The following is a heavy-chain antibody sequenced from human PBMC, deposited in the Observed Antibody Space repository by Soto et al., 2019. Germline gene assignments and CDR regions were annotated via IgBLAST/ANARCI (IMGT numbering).Heavy chain of an antibody. CDR2: IFNSGGT. V-gene: IGHV4-61*01. J-gene: IGHJ4*02. CDR3: VTDPATVTTGY. Sequence: SETLSLTCSVSGGSVRRGNHYWSWIRQPPGKGLEWIGYIFNSGGTKYNPSLKSRVSISADMSKNQFSLNLTSVTAADTAVYFCVTDPATVTTGYWGQAPLVTVS. D-gene: IGHD4-17*01. CDR1: GGSVRRGNHY.